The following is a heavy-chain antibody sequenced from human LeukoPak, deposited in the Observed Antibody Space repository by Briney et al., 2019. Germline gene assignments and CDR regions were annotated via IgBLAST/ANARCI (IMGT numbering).Heavy chain of an antibody. CDR2: ISGYTGKS. J-gene: IGHJ5*02. V-gene: IGHV1-18*01. CDR1: GYTFTNHG. CDR3: ARSGLSMTIGGVVVIGNWFDP. Sequence: ASVNVSCKASGYTFTNHGINWVRQAPAQRLERMGWISGYTGKSKYAQKFQGRVTMTTDTSTNSVYMELKSLTSDDTAVYYCARSGLSMTIGGVVVIGNWFDPWGQGTPVTVSS. D-gene: IGHD3-3*01.